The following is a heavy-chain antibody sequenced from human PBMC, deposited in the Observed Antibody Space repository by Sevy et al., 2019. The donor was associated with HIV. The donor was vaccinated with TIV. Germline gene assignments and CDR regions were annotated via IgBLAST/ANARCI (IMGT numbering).Heavy chain of an antibody. CDR2: LRYDGSNK. CDR3: ARGRKTTQEWLEELDYYYGMDV. D-gene: IGHD2-8*01. J-gene: IGHJ6*02. CDR1: GFTFSTYD. V-gene: IGHV3-30*02. Sequence: GGSLRLSCAASGFTFSTYDMHWVRRAPGKGLEWVACLRYDGSNKDYGDSVRGRFTISRDNSKSTLYVQLNSLRAEDTAVYYCARGRKTTQEWLEELDYYYGMDVWGQGTSVTVSS.